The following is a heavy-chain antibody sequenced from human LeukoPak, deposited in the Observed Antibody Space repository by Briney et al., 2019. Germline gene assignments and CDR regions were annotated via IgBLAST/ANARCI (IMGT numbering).Heavy chain of an antibody. CDR2: ISGSGGST. Sequence: PGGSLRLSCAASGFTFSSYAMSCVRQAPGKGLEWVSAISGSGGSTYYADSVKGRFTISRDNSKNTLYLQMNSLRAEDTAVYYCAKDHYEQQLVHDAFDIWGQGTMVTVSS. J-gene: IGHJ3*02. CDR1: GFTFSSYA. CDR3: AKDHYEQQLVHDAFDI. V-gene: IGHV3-23*01. D-gene: IGHD6-13*01.